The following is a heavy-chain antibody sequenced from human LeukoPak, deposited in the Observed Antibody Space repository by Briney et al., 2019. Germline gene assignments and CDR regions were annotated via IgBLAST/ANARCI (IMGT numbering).Heavy chain of an antibody. D-gene: IGHD2-15*01. CDR2: ISSSSSTI. Sequence: GGSLRLSCAASGFTFSNYGMSWVRQAPGKGLEWVSYISSSSSTIYYADSVQGRFTISRDNAKNSLYLQMYSLRDEDTAVFYCARAPFYCSGGSCYPNYFDCWGQGTLVTVSS. CDR1: GFTFSNYG. V-gene: IGHV3-48*02. J-gene: IGHJ4*02. CDR3: ARAPFYCSGGSCYPNYFDC.